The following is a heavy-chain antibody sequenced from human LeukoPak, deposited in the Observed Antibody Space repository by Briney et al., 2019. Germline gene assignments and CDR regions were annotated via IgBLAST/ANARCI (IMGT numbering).Heavy chain of an antibody. CDR3: ARHRGDNSNPRYYFYYMDV. D-gene: IGHD4-11*01. CDR1: GYSISSGYY. Sequence: PSETLSLTCAVSGYSISSGYYWGWIRQPPGKGMEWIGTMYHRGSTYYNPSLKSRVTMSGDTSKNHFSLKLSSVIAAAAAVYYCARHRGDNSNPRYYFYYMDVWGKGTTVTVSS. J-gene: IGHJ6*03. CDR2: MYHRGST. V-gene: IGHV4-38-2*01.